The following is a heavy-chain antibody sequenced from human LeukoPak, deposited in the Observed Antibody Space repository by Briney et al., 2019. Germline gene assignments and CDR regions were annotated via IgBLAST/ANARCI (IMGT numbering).Heavy chain of an antibody. D-gene: IGHD3-16*01. CDR2: ISGTTTYT. Sequence: PGGSLRLSCAASGFAFSDYYMNWIRQAPGKGLEWVAYISGTTTYTNYADSVKGRFTISRDNAKNSLYLQVNSLRTEDTAVYYCVRGDYDRPINWFDPWGLGTLVTVSS. CDR3: VRGDYDRPINWFDP. V-gene: IGHV3-11*06. CDR1: GFAFSDYY. J-gene: IGHJ5*02.